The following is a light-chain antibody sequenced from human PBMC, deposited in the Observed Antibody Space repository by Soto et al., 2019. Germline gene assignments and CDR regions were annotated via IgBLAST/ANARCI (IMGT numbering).Light chain of an antibody. CDR3: QQFRSYPIT. V-gene: IGKV1-13*02. CDR2: DAS. J-gene: IGKJ5*01. Sequence: IPLTQSPASLSASVGERVTITCRASQGIRGALAWYQQSPGEAPQLLLYDASTLESGVPSRFSGSSSGTHFPLTISSLQPEDFANYYCQQFRSYPITFGQGTRLEI. CDR1: QGIRGA.